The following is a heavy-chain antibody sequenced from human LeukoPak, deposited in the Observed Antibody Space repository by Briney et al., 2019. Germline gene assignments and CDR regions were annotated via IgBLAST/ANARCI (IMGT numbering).Heavy chain of an antibody. Sequence: SETLSLTCTVPGYSISSGYYWGWIRQPPGKGLEWIGSIYHSGSTYYNPSLKSRVTISVDTSKNQFSLKLSSVTAADTAVYYCARARQVYYYDSSGFPLYYFDYWGQGTLVTVSS. D-gene: IGHD3-22*01. CDR1: GYSISSGYY. V-gene: IGHV4-38-2*02. CDR2: IYHSGST. J-gene: IGHJ4*02. CDR3: ARARQVYYYDSSGFPLYYFDY.